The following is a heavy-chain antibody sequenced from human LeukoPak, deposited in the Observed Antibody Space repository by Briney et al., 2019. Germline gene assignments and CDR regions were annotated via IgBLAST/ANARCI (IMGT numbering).Heavy chain of an antibody. CDR2: INHSGST. Sequence: SETLSLTCAVYGGSFSGYYWSWIRQPPGKGLEWIGEINHSGSTNYNPSLKSRVTISVDTSKNQFSLKLSSVTAADTAVYYCARLPLVVVAAWFDPWGQGTLVTVSS. CDR1: GGSFSGYY. J-gene: IGHJ5*02. D-gene: IGHD2-15*01. V-gene: IGHV4-34*01. CDR3: ARLPLVVVAAWFDP.